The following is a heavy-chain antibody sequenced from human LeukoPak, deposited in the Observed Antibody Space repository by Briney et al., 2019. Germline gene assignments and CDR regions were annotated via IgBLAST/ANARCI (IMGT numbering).Heavy chain of an antibody. CDR2: IGLGSGFV. CDR1: GFTFSDYS. D-gene: IGHD6-25*01. Sequence: GGSLRLSCATSGFTFSDYSMNWVRQAPGRGLEWISYIGLGSGFVSYSDSVKGRFTISRDTARNSVDLQMNSLRADDTAVYYCARDHKRAFDYWGQGTLVTVSS. V-gene: IGHV3-21*05. J-gene: IGHJ4*02. CDR3: ARDHKRAFDY.